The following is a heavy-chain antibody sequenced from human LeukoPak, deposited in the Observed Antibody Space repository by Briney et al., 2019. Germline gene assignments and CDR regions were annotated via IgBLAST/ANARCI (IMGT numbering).Heavy chain of an antibody. CDR1: GFTDTKYG. Sequence: GASVKVSCKTSGFTDTKYGITWVRQAPGQGLEWVGWISVHNGIRQSGRKVEGRLTMTTDASTNTVYMELRSLRSDDTAVYYCARDRSGDSGYYPGYCDYWGQGTLVTVSS. CDR2: ISVHNGIR. CDR3: ARDRSGDSGYYPGYCDY. D-gene: IGHD3-22*01. V-gene: IGHV1-18*01. J-gene: IGHJ4*02.